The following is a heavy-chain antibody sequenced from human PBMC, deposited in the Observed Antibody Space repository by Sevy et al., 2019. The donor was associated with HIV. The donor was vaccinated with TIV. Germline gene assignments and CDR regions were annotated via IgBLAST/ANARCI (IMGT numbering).Heavy chain of an antibody. D-gene: IGHD6-13*01. CDR3: ARLTSLVSDFDY. CDR2: IYPGDSDT. CDR1: GYSFATNW. J-gene: IGHJ4*02. Sequence: GKSLKISCKGSGYSFATNWIGWVRQMPGKGLEWMGIIYPGDSDTRYSPSFQGQVTISADKSISTAYLQWSSLKASDTAMYYCARLTSLVSDFDYWGQGTLVTVSS. V-gene: IGHV5-51*01.